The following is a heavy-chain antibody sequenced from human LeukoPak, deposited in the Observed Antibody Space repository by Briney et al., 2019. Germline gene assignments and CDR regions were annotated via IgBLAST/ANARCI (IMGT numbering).Heavy chain of an antibody. CDR3: ARVIREGAFDV. V-gene: IGHV3-74*01. CDR2: IISDGSST. Sequence: PGGSLRLSCAASGFTFSNYWMHWVRQAPGKGLVWVSRIISDGSSTNYADSVKGRFTISRDNAMDTLYLQMNSLRAEDTAVYYCARVIREGAFDVWGQGAMVTVSS. D-gene: IGHD3-10*01. J-gene: IGHJ3*01. CDR1: GFTFSNYW.